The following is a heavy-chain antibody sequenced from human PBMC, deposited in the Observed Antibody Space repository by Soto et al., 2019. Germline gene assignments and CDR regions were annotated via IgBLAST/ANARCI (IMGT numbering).Heavy chain of an antibody. J-gene: IGHJ6*02. V-gene: IGHV4-30-4*01. Sequence: SETLSLTCTVSGGSISRSDYYWTRVRQPPGKGLEWIGYIYYSGATSYTPSLKSRVTISVDMSKNQFSLNLTSVTAADTAVYFCARGRPNYYFYGLDVWGQGTTVTVSS. CDR3: ARGRPNYYFYGLDV. CDR2: IYYSGAT. CDR1: GGSISRSDYY.